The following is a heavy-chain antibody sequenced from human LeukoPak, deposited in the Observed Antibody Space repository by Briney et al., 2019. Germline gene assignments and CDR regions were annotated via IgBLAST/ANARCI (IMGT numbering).Heavy chain of an antibody. Sequence: GGSLRLSCAASGFTFSTFAMIWVRQPPGKGLEWVSSIFPSGGEIHYADSVRGRFTISRDNAKNSLYLQMNSLRPEDTAVYYCARGQYDILTGLPLPDSWGQGTLVTVSS. J-gene: IGHJ4*02. D-gene: IGHD3-9*01. CDR3: ARGQYDILTGLPLPDS. V-gene: IGHV3-23*01. CDR2: IFPSGGEI. CDR1: GFTFSTFA.